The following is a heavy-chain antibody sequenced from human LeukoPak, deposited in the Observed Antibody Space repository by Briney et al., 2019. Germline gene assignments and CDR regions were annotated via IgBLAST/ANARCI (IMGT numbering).Heavy chain of an antibody. J-gene: IGHJ4*02. CDR3: ARHRAGGYSYGFVGYYFDY. Sequence: SQTLSLTCAVSGGSISSGGYSWSWIRQPPGKGLEWIGYIYYSGSTNYNPSLKSRVTIAVDTSKNQFSLKLSSLTAADTAVYYCARHRAGGYSYGFVGYYFDYWGQGTLVTVAS. V-gene: IGHV4-30-4*07. CDR2: IYYSGST. D-gene: IGHD5-18*01. CDR1: GGSISSGGYS.